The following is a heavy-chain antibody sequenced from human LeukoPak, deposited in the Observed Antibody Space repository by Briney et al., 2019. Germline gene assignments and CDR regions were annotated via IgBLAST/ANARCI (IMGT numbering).Heavy chain of an antibody. CDR2: IYYSGST. CDR3: ARENYDSSLPPGWFDP. V-gene: IGHV4-59*01. D-gene: IGHD3-22*01. CDR1: GGSISSYY. J-gene: IGHJ5*02. Sequence: PSETLSLTCTVSGGSISSYYWSWIRQPPGKGLEWIGDIYYSGSTNYNPSLKSRVTISVDTSKNQFSLKLSSVTAADTAVYYCARENYDSSLPPGWFDPWGQGTLVTVSS.